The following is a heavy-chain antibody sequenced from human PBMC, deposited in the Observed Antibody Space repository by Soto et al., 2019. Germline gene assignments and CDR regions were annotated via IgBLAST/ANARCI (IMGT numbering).Heavy chain of an antibody. CDR2: ISSSSSTI. CDR3: ARARYCSSTSCYRPYYYYYMDV. J-gene: IGHJ6*03. V-gene: IGHV3-48*01. D-gene: IGHD2-2*02. Sequence: GGSLRLSCAASGFTFSSYSMNWVRQAPGKGLEWVSYISSSSSTIYYADSVKGRFTISRDNAKNSLYLQMNSLRAEDTAVYYCARARYCSSTSCYRPYYYYYMDVWGKGTTVTVS. CDR1: GFTFSSYS.